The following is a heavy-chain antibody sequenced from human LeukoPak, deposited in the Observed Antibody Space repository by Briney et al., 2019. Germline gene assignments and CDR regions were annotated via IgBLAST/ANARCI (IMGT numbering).Heavy chain of an antibody. CDR2: INAGNGDT. J-gene: IGHJ4*02. V-gene: IGHV1-3*03. CDR1: GYTFTSYA. D-gene: IGHD1-26*01. Sequence: GTSVKVSCKASGYTFTSYAIHWVRQAPGQRLEWMGYINAGNGDTKYSEDFQGRVTITRDTSASTAYMELSGLRSEDMAIYYCAKEGLIVGAPHNYFDYWGQGTLVTVSS. CDR3: AKEGLIVGAPHNYFDY.